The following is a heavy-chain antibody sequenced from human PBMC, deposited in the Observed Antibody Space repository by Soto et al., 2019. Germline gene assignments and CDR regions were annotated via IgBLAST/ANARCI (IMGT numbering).Heavy chain of an antibody. V-gene: IGHV1-18*01. CDR1: GYTFTNYG. CDR3: ARDRRDSSGWYYFDY. Sequence: ASVKVSCKASGYTFTNYGVSWVRQAPGQGLEWMGWISAYNGDTNYAQKLQGRVTMTTDTSTSTAYMDLRSLRSDDTAVYYCARDRRDSSGWYYFDYWGQGTLVTVSS. J-gene: IGHJ4*02. D-gene: IGHD6-19*01. CDR2: ISAYNGDT.